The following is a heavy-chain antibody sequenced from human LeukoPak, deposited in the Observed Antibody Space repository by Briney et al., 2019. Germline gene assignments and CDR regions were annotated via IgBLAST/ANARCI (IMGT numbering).Heavy chain of an antibody. V-gene: IGHV3-11*01. CDR3: ARDRLLTGYSFPDY. CDR2: ISSSGSTI. Sequence: GGSLRLSCAASGFTFSDYYMSWIRQAPGKGLEWVSYISSSGSTIYYADSVKGRFTISRGNAKNSLYLQMNSLRAEDTAVYYCARDRLLTGYSFPDYWGQGTLVTVSS. J-gene: IGHJ4*02. CDR1: GFTFSDYY. D-gene: IGHD3-9*01.